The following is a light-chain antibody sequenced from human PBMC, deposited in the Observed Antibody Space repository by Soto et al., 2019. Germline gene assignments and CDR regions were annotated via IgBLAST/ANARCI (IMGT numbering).Light chain of an antibody. J-gene: IGKJ2*01. Sequence: DMQRTQSPSSLSASVGDRVAITCRASQSISSYLNWYQQKPGKAPKLLIYAASSLQSGVPSRFSGSGSGTDFTLTISSLQPEDFATYYCQPSYSTPYTFGQGTKVDIK. CDR1: QSISSY. CDR2: AAS. V-gene: IGKV1-39*01. CDR3: QPSYSTPYT.